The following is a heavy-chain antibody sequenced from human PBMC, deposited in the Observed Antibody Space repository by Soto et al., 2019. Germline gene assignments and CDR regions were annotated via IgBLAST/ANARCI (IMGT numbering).Heavy chain of an antibody. D-gene: IGHD4-4*01. Sequence: QVQLVESGGGVVQPGRSLRLSCAASGFTFSSYGMHWVRQAPGKGLEWVAVIWYDGSNKYYADSVKGRFTISRDNSKNTLYLQMNSLRAEDTAVYYCARVSRDSNYGANWFDPWGQGTLVTVSS. V-gene: IGHV3-33*01. J-gene: IGHJ5*02. CDR1: GFTFSSYG. CDR2: IWYDGSNK. CDR3: ARVSRDSNYGANWFDP.